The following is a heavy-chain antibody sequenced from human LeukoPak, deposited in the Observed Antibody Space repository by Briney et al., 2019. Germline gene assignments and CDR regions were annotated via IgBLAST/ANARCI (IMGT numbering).Heavy chain of an antibody. J-gene: IGHJ4*02. V-gene: IGHV3-33*03. Sequence: PGGSLRLSCAASGFTFSTYGMHWVRQAPGKGLEWVAVIWADESNHFYVDSVKGRFTVSRDNAKNFLYLQMNSLRAEDTALYYCAKGYGEEVGGYFDYWGQGTLVTVSS. D-gene: IGHD4-17*01. CDR1: GFTFSTYG. CDR3: AKGYGEEVGGYFDY. CDR2: IWADESNH.